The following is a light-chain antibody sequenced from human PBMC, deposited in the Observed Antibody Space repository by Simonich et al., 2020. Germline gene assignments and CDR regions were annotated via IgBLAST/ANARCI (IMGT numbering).Light chain of an antibody. CDR1: QSVSSY. CDR3: QQRSNWPIT. J-gene: IGKJ5*01. CDR2: DAS. V-gene: IGKV3-11*01. Sequence: EIVLTQSPDTLSLSPGERATLSCRASQSVSSYLAWYQQKPGQAPRLLIYDASNRAPCIPARFSGSGSGTDFTLTISSLEPEDFAVYYCQQRSNWPITFGQGTRLEIK.